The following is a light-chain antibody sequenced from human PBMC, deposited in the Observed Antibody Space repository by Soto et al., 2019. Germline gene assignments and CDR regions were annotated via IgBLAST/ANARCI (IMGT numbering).Light chain of an antibody. CDR2: QDS. Sequence: SYELTQPPSVSVSPGQTASITCSGDKLGDKYACWYQQKPGQSPVAVIYQDSKRPSGIPERLSGSKSGNTATLTIRGTQAMDEADYYCQAWDSSTVVFGGGTKVTVL. V-gene: IGLV3-1*01. CDR3: QAWDSSTVV. J-gene: IGLJ2*01. CDR1: KLGDKY.